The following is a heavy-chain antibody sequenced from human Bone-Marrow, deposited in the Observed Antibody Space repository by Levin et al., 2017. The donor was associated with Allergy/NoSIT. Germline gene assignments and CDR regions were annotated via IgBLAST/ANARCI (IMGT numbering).Heavy chain of an antibody. D-gene: IGHD6-19*01. Sequence: PGGSLRLSCAVYGGSLSGSYWTWIRQPPGKGLEWIGEINDSANTNFNPSLKSRVTMSEDTSKNQFSLKLRSVTAADTAVYYCARSVAGFDYWGQGTLVTVSS. J-gene: IGHJ4*02. CDR1: GGSLSGSY. CDR3: ARSVAGFDY. V-gene: IGHV4-34*01. CDR2: INDSANT.